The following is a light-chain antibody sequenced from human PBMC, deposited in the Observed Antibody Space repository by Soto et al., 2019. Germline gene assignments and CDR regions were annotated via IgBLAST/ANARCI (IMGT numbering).Light chain of an antibody. CDR1: SSDVGGYNY. V-gene: IGLV2-8*01. CDR2: EVT. J-gene: IGLJ1*01. CDR3: CSYADSNSFYV. Sequence: QSALTQPPSASGSPGQSVTISCTGTSSDVGGYNYVSWYQQHPGKAPKLIIYEVTQRPSGVPDRFSASKSGNTASLTVSGLQADDEADYYCCSYADSNSFYVFGTGTKLTVL.